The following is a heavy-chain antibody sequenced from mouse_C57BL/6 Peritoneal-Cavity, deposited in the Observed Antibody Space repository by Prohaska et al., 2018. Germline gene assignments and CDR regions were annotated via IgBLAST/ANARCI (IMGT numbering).Heavy chain of an antibody. CDR2: IKPDSSTI. V-gene: IGHV4-1*01. J-gene: IGHJ2*01. Sequence: EVKLLQSGGGLVQPGGSLKLSCAASGIDFSRYWMSWVRRAPGKGLEWIGEIKPDSSTINYAPALKDKCIISRDNAKNTLYLQMSKVRSEDTALYYCARTLPESFDYWGQGTTLTVSS. D-gene: IGHD1-1*01. CDR1: GIDFSRYW. CDR3: ARTLPESFDY.